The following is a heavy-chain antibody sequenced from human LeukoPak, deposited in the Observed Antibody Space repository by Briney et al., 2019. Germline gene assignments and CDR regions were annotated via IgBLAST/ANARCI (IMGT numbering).Heavy chain of an antibody. CDR2: IKRDGSEK. Sequence: GGSLRLSCAASGFTFSSYWMSWVRQAPGKGLEWVANIKRDGSEKYYVDSVKGRFTISRDNAKNSLYLQMNSLRAEDTAVYYCAPHGALMVRGVIIGYWGQGTLVTVSS. J-gene: IGHJ4*02. CDR1: GFTFSSYW. V-gene: IGHV3-7*02. CDR3: APHGALMVRGVIIGY. D-gene: IGHD3-10*01.